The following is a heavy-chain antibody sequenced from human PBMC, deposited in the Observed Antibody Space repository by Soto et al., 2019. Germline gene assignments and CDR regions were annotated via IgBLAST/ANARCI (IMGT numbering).Heavy chain of an antibody. CDR1: GFTFSVSA. CDR2: IRSKANSYAT. Sequence: GGSLRLSCAASGFTFSVSAMHWVRHASGKGLEWVGRIRSKANSYATAYAASVKGRFTISRDDSKNTAYLQMNSLKTEDTAVYYCTRLPPITIFGVVNYGMDVWGQGTTVTVSS. D-gene: IGHD3-3*01. CDR3: TRLPPITIFGVVNYGMDV. J-gene: IGHJ6*02. V-gene: IGHV3-73*01.